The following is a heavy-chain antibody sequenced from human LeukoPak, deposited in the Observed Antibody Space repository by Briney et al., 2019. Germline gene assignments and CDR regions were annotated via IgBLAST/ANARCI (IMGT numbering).Heavy chain of an antibody. V-gene: IGHV1-18*01. D-gene: IGHD5-18*01. CDR1: GYTFTSYG. Sequence: EASVKVPCKASGYTFTSYGISWVRQAPGQGLEWMGWISAYNGNTNYAQKLQGRVTMTTDTSTSTAYMELRSLRSDDTAVYYCASKRYSYVMGAFDIWGQGTMVTVSS. J-gene: IGHJ3*02. CDR3: ASKRYSYVMGAFDI. CDR2: ISAYNGNT.